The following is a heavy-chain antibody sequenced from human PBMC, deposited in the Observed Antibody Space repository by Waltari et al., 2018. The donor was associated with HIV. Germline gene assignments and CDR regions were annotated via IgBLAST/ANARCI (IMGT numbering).Heavy chain of an antibody. J-gene: IGHJ4*02. D-gene: IGHD2-2*01. CDR1: GGSFSGYY. V-gene: IGHV4-34*01. CDR3: ARTPKDIVVVPAAVPQYYFDY. Sequence: QVQLQQWGAGLLKPSETLSLTCAVYGGSFSGYYWSWIRQPPGKGLEWIGEINHSGSTNYNPSLKSRVTISVDTSKNQFSLKLSSVTAADTAVYYCARTPKDIVVVPAAVPQYYFDYWGQGTLVTVSS. CDR2: INHSGST.